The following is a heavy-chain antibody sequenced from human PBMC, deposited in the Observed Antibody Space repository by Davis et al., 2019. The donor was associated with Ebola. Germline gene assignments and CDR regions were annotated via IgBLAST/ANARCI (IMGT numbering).Heavy chain of an antibody. D-gene: IGHD1-26*01. V-gene: IGHV1-8*01. CDR3: ARRVGARSGFDY. CDR2: MNPNSGNT. CDR1: GYTFTTYD. Sequence: AASVQVSCKASGYTFTTYDINWVRQATGQGLAWMGWMNPNSGNTGYAQKFQGRITITRNIYISTAYMELNSLRSEDTAVYYCARRVGARSGFDYWGQGTLVTVSS. J-gene: IGHJ4*02.